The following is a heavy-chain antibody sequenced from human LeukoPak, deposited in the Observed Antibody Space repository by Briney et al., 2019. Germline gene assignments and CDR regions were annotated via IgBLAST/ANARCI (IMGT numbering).Heavy chain of an antibody. V-gene: IGHV3-21*01. J-gene: IGHJ4*02. D-gene: IGHD2-2*01. CDR2: ISSSSSFI. CDR1: GFTFSRYS. Sequence: GSLRLSCAASGFTFSRYSMNWVRQAPGKGLEWVSSISSSSSFIYYADSVKGRFTISRDNAKNSLYLQMNSLRAEDTAVYYCARDPPLGSCSTISCPHLDYWGQGTLVTVSS. CDR3: ARDPPLGSCSTISCPHLDY.